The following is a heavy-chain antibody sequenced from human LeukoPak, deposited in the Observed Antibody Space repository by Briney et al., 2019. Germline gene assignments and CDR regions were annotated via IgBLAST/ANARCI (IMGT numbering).Heavy chain of an antibody. Sequence: GGSLRLSCAASGFTFSSYAMSWVRQAPGKGLEWVSAISGSGGSTYYADSVKGRFTISRDNSKNTLYLQMNSLRAEDTAVYYCVKDRPNDYSSGWSLLDVWGQGTTVTVSS. D-gene: IGHD6-19*01. V-gene: IGHV3-23*01. CDR1: GFTFSSYA. CDR3: VKDRPNDYSSGWSLLDV. CDR2: ISGSGGST. J-gene: IGHJ6*02.